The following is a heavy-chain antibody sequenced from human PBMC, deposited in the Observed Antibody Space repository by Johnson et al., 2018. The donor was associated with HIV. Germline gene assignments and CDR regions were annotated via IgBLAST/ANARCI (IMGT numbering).Heavy chain of an antibody. CDR3: ARDGTPYSGFGELLGPQYHAFDI. Sequence: VQLVESGGGLVQPGGSLRLSCAASGFTFSSYWMSWVRQAPGKGLEWVANIKQDGSENYYVDSVKGRFTISRDNAKNSLYLQMNSLRAEDTAGYYCARDGTPYSGFGELLGPQYHAFDIWGQGTMVTVSS. V-gene: IGHV3-7*01. J-gene: IGHJ3*02. D-gene: IGHD3-10*01. CDR2: IKQDGSEN. CDR1: GFTFSSYW.